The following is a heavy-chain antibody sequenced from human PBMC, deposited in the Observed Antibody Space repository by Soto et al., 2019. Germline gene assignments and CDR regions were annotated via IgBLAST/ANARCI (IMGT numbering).Heavy chain of an antibody. J-gene: IGHJ6*02. CDR2: IYYSGST. V-gene: IGHV4-30-4*01. CDR1: GGSISSGDYY. CDR3: ARVQLVRSPAYYYYYGMDV. Sequence: QVQLQESGPGLVKPSQTLSLTCTVSGGSISSGDYYWSWIRQPPGKGLEWIGYIYYSGSTYYNPSLKSRVTISVDTSKNQFPLKLSSVTAADTAVYYCARVQLVRSPAYYYYYGMDVWGQGTTVTVSS. D-gene: IGHD6-6*01.